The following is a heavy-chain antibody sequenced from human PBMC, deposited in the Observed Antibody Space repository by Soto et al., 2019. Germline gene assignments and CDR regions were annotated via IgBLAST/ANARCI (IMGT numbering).Heavy chain of an antibody. CDR3: AKDPGGGIVVVPAAIASWYYFDY. Sequence: GGSLRLSCAASGFTFSSYAMSWVRQAPGKGLEWVSAISGSGGSTYYADSVKGRFTISRDNSKNTLYLQMNSLRAEDTAVYYCAKDPGGGIVVVPAAIASWYYFDYWGQGTLVTVSS. J-gene: IGHJ4*02. V-gene: IGHV3-23*01. CDR1: GFTFSSYA. D-gene: IGHD2-2*01. CDR2: ISGSGGST.